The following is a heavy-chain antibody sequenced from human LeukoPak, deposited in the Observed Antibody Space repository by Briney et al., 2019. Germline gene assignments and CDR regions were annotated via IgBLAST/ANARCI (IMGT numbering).Heavy chain of an antibody. CDR3: ARGYGDWSDP. CDR1: GFTFNSYW. Sequence: GGSLRLSCAASGFTFNSYWMHWVRQAPGKGLVWVSRINSDGSRTAYADSVKGRFSISRDNAKNTLYLQMNSLRVEDTAVYYCARGYGDWSDPWGQGTLVTVSS. CDR2: INSDGSRT. J-gene: IGHJ5*02. V-gene: IGHV3-74*03. D-gene: IGHD3-10*01.